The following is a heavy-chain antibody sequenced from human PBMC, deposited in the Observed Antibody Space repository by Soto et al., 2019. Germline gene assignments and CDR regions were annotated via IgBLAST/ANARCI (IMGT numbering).Heavy chain of an antibody. J-gene: IGHJ4*02. CDR3: AVAVAGPTSIGY. V-gene: IGHV3-74*01. CDR1: GFTFSSYW. D-gene: IGHD6-19*01. CDR2: INSDGSST. Sequence: EVQLVESGGGLVQPGGSLRLSCAASGFTFSSYWLHWVRQAPGKGLVGVSRINSDGSSTRYADSVKGRFTISRDNAMHTRYLKMKTPIAEDTAVYYCAVAVAGPTSIGYWGQGTLVTLSS.